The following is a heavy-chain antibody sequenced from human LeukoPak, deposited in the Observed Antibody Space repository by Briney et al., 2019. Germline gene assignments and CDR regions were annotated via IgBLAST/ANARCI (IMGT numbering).Heavy chain of an antibody. CDR1: GFTFSSYS. CDR2: ISSSSSYI. V-gene: IGHV3-21*04. Sequence: PGGSLRLSCAASGFTFSSYSMNWVRQAPGKGLEWVSSISSSSSYIYYADSVKGRFTISRDNSKNTLYVQMNSLRAEDTAVYYCAKGRFGDIVAPDYWGQGTLVTVSS. J-gene: IGHJ4*02. D-gene: IGHD5-12*01. CDR3: AKGRFGDIVAPDY.